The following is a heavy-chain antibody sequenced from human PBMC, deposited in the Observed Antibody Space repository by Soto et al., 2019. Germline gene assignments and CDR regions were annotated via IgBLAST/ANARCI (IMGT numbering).Heavy chain of an antibody. CDR2: INIDGTIT. CDR1: GFICSRYG. Sequence: PGGSLRLGCAASGFICSRYGMLWVRQVAGQGLAWVSRINIDGTITTYADSVKGRFTISREDAKNTVYLQMSRVRVDVTAIYYCLRVGRGTYPLDFWGKGT. J-gene: IGHJ4*02. CDR3: LRVGRGTYPLDF. V-gene: IGHV3-74*01. D-gene: IGHD3-10*01.